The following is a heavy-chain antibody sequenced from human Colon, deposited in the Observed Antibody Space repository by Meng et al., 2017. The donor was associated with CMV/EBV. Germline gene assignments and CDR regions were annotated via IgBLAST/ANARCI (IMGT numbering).Heavy chain of an antibody. CDR2: INSDGSST. J-gene: IGHJ4*02. Sequence: GESLKISCAASGFTFSTYWMHWVRQAPGKGLVWVSRINSDGSSTNYADSVKGRFTISRDNAKNTLYLQMNSLRAEDTAVYYCARDRGGSYYGGFDYWGQGTLVTVSS. CDR3: ARDRGGSYYGGFDY. CDR1: GFTFSTYW. D-gene: IGHD1-26*01. V-gene: IGHV3-74*01.